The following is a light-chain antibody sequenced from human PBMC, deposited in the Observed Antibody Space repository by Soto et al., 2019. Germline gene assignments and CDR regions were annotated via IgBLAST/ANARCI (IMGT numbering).Light chain of an antibody. J-gene: IGKJ1*01. V-gene: IGKV3-20*01. CDR2: GAS. CDR3: QQYGSSPRT. CDR1: HSVGSSY. Sequence: EIVLTQSPGTLSLSPGERATLCCKASHSVGSSYLAWYQHKPGQAPRLVIFGASSRATGIPDRFSGSGSGTDFTLNISRLEPEDFAVYFCQQYGSSPRTFGQGTKVEIK.